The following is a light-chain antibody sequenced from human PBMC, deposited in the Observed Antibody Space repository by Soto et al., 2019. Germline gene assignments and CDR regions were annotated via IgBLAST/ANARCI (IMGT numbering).Light chain of an antibody. CDR2: DVS. J-gene: IGLJ3*02. CDR1: TSDVGGYNY. Sequence: QSALTQPPSASGSPGQSVTISCTGTTSDVGGYNYVSWYQQHPGKAPKLLIYDVSKRPSGVPDRFSGSKSGDTASLTVSGLQAEDETDYYCSSYASFAGRGKSRVFGGGTKLTVL. CDR3: SSYASFAGRGKSRV. V-gene: IGLV2-8*01.